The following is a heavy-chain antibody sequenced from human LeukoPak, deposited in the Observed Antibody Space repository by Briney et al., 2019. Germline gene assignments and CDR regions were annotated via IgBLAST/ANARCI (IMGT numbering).Heavy chain of an antibody. CDR2: INHSGST. J-gene: IGHJ3*02. CDR1: GGSFSGYY. D-gene: IGHD1-26*01. CDR3: ARRELLDAFDI. V-gene: IGHV4-34*01. Sequence: SETLSLTCAVYGGSFSGYYWSWIRQPPGKGLEWIGEINHSGSTNYNPSLKSRVTISVDTSKNQFSLKLSSVTAADTAVYYCARRELLDAFDIWGQGTMVTVSS.